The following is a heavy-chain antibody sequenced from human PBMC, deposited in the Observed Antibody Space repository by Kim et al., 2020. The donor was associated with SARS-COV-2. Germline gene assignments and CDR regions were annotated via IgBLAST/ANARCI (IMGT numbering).Heavy chain of an antibody. Sequence: GESLKISCKGSGYSFTSYWISWVRQMPGKGLEWMGRIDPSDSYTNYSPSFQGHVTISADKSISTAYLQWSSLKASDTAMYYCARGLPSNYYDSSGYVFDPWGQGTLVTVSS. J-gene: IGHJ5*02. CDR3: ARGLPSNYYDSSGYVFDP. CDR1: GYSFTSYW. D-gene: IGHD3-22*01. V-gene: IGHV5-10-1*01. CDR2: IDPSDSYT.